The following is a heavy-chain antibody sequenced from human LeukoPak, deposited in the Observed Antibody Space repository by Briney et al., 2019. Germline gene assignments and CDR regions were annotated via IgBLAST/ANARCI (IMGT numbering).Heavy chain of an antibody. Sequence: GRIIPIFGTANYAQKFQGRVTITTDESTSTAYMELSSLRSEDTAVYYCARTMRRGSYYFDYWGQGTLVTXXS. D-gene: IGHD1-26*01. J-gene: IGHJ4*02. V-gene: IGHV1-69*05. CDR2: IIPIFGTA. CDR3: ARTMRRGSYYFDY.